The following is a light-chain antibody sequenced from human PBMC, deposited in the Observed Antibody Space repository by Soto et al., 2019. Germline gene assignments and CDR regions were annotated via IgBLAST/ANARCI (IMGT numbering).Light chain of an antibody. CDR2: GAS. Sequence: EIVMTQSPATLSVSPGERATLSCRASQSVSSNLAWYQQKPGQAPSLLMYGASRRAAGIPERFSGSGSGTDFTLTISRLEPEDFAVYYCQQYSNSPRTFGRGTKVDNK. CDR3: QQYSNSPRT. CDR1: QSVSSN. V-gene: IGKV3-20*01. J-gene: IGKJ1*01.